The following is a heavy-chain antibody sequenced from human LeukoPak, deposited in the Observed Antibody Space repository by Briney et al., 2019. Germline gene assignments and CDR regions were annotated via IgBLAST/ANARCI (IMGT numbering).Heavy chain of an antibody. CDR2: IRYDGSNK. CDR1: GFTFSSYG. J-gene: IGHJ4*02. CDR3: AKASLGGSYDATGAFDY. Sequence: PGGSLRLSCAASGFTFSSYGMHWVRQAPGKGLEWVAFIRYDGSNKYYADSVKGRFTISRDNSKNTLYLQMNSLRAEDTAVYYCAKASLGGSYDATGAFDYWGQGTLVTVSS. V-gene: IGHV3-30*02. D-gene: IGHD1-26*01.